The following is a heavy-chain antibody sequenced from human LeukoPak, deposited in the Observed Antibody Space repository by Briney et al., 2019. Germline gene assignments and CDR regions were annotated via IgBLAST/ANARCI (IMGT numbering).Heavy chain of an antibody. D-gene: IGHD3-10*01. J-gene: IGHJ4*02. Sequence: GGSLRLSCEAFEFAFNTYWITWVRQAPGKGLEFVANIKQDGSHKNYIDSVKGRFSISRDNVKNSVYLQMNSLRVEDTAVYYCAKRGAWGQGTLVTVSS. V-gene: IGHV3-7*03. CDR2: IKQDGSHK. CDR1: EFAFNTYW. CDR3: AKRGA.